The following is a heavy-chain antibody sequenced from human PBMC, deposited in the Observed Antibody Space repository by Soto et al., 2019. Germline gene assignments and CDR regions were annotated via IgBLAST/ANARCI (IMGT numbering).Heavy chain of an antibody. CDR1: GYTLTELS. CDR3: AVEGAAAGSDYYYYYGMDV. CDR2: FDPEDGET. D-gene: IGHD6-13*01. Sequence: ASVKVSCKVSGYTLTELSMHWARQAPGKGLEWMGGFDPEDGETIYAQKFQGRVTMTEDTSTDTAYMELSSLRSEDTAVYYCAVEGAAAGSDYYYYYGMDVWGQGTTVTVSS. J-gene: IGHJ6*02. V-gene: IGHV1-24*01.